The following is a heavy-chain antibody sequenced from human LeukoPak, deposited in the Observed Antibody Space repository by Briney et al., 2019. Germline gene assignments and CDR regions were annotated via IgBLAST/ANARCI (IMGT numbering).Heavy chain of an antibody. CDR3: ITDWSTGSLIAVAGPSNDAFDI. Sequence: GGSLRLSCAASGFTFSNAWMSWVRQAPGKGLEWVGRIKRKTDGGTTDYAAPVKGRFTISRDDSKNMLYLQMNSLKSEDTGVYYCITDWSTGSLIAVAGPSNDAFDIWGQGTMVTVSS. CDR2: IKRKTDGGTT. CDR1: GFTFSNAW. D-gene: IGHD6-19*01. J-gene: IGHJ3*02. V-gene: IGHV3-15*01.